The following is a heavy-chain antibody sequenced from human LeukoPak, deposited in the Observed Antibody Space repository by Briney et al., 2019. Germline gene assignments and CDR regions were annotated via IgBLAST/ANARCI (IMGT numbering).Heavy chain of an antibody. CDR1: DGSISSGDYY. CDR2: IYYSGST. Sequence: SETLSLTCTVSDGSISSGDYYWSWIRQPPGKGLEWIGYIYYSGSTYYNPSLKSRVTISVDTSKNQFSLKLSSVTAADTAVYYCATLRSITVIVVVSPGLFDYWGQGTLVTVSS. CDR3: ATLRSITVIVVVSPGLFDY. D-gene: IGHD3-22*01. V-gene: IGHV4-30-4*08. J-gene: IGHJ4*02.